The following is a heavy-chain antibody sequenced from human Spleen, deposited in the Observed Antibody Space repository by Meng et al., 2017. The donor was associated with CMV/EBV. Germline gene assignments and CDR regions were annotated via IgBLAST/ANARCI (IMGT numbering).Heavy chain of an antibody. D-gene: IGHD1-1*01. Sequence: ASVKVSCKASGYTFTGYYMHWVRQAPGQGLEWMGMINPGGGSTSNAQKFQGRVAITRDTSITTAYMELNRLGSEDTAVYYCTRTWRKGKGWFDPWGQGTPVTVS. CDR2: INPGGGST. J-gene: IGHJ5*02. CDR1: GYTFTGYY. V-gene: IGHV1-46*01. CDR3: TRTWRKGKGWFDP.